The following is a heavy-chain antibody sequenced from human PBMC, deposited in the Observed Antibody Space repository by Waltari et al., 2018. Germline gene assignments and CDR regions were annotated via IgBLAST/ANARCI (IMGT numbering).Heavy chain of an antibody. D-gene: IGHD3-22*01. CDR1: GYSISSGYF. Sequence: QVQLQESGPGLVKPSETLSLSCTVSGYSISSGYFWDWVRQPPGKGLEWIASIHRSGDTYYSPSPKSRFTISVDTSRNQFSLNLSSVTASDTAVYYCARDLDYYDSSKHDYWGQGTLVTVSS. CDR2: IHRSGDT. J-gene: IGHJ4*02. V-gene: IGHV4-38-2*02. CDR3: ARDLDYYDSSKHDY.